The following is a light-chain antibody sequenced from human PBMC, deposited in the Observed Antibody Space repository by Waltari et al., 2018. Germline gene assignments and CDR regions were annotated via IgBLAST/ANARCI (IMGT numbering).Light chain of an antibody. CDR2: DTS. CDR3: QQRRNWPLT. CDR1: QSFTTY. J-gene: IGKJ4*01. Sequence: DIVLTQSPAIMSLSPGDRASLSCRASQSFTTYLAWYQQKPGQAPRLLIYDTSNRATGIPARFSGSGFATDFTLTISSLEPDDFAVYYCQQRRNWPLTFGGGTKVEIK. V-gene: IGKV3-11*01.